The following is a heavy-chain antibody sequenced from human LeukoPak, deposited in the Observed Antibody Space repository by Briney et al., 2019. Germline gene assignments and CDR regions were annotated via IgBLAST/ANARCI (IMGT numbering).Heavy chain of an antibody. CDR3: ARSLIDYGILTGYYESHYFDY. CDR1: GFTFNSYS. CDR2: ISSRSSYI. Sequence: NPGGSLRLSCAASGFTFNSYSMNWVRQAPGKGLEWVSSISSRSSYIYYADSVEGRFTISRDNAKNSLYLQMNSLRAEDTAVYYSARSLIDYGILTGYYESHYFDYWGQGTLVTVSS. D-gene: IGHD3-9*01. V-gene: IGHV3-21*01. J-gene: IGHJ4*02.